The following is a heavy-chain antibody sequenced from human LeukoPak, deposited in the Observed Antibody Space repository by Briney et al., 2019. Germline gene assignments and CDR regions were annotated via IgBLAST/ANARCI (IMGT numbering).Heavy chain of an antibody. CDR1: GYTFTSYG. Sequence: GASVKVSCKASGYTFTSYGISWVRQAPGQGLEWMGWISAYNGNTNYAQKLQGRVTMTTDTSTSTAYMELRSLRSDDTAVYYCARDPSDQYDFWSGSTLGPPFDYWGQGTLVTVSS. CDR3: ARDPSDQYDFWSGSTLGPPFDY. D-gene: IGHD3-3*01. CDR2: ISAYNGNT. V-gene: IGHV1-18*01. J-gene: IGHJ4*02.